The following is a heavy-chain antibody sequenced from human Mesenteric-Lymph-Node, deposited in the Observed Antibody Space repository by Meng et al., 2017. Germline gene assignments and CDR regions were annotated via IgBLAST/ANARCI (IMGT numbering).Heavy chain of an antibody. V-gene: IGHV1-8*03. J-gene: IGHJ4*02. CDR1: GYTFTSYD. CDR3: ARDSARGYSSGDQIGY. Sequence: ASVQVSCKSSGYTFTSYDINWVRQATGQGLEWMGWMNPNSGNTGYAQKFQGRVTITRNTSISTAYMELSSLRSADTAGYYCARDSARGYSSGDQIGYWGQGTLVTVSS. CDR2: MNPNSGNT. D-gene: IGHD5-18*01.